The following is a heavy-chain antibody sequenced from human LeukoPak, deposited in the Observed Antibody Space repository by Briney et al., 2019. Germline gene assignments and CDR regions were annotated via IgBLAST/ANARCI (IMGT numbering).Heavy chain of an antibody. Sequence: PGGSLRLSCSASGFTFSYYAMRWVPQAPGKGLEWVSGISGSDGSSNYADSVKVRFTISIENSKDTLYLQMHSLRAEATAVYYCAKGSGRKYDDYWGQGTLVAVSS. CDR1: GFTFSYYA. CDR3: AKGSGRKYDDY. J-gene: IGHJ4*02. CDR2: ISGSDGSS. D-gene: IGHD3-10*01. V-gene: IGHV3-23*01.